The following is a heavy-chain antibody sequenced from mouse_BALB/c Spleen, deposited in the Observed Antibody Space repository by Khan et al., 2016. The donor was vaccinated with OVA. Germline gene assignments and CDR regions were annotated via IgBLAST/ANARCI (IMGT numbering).Heavy chain of an antibody. V-gene: IGHV3-1*02. CDR1: GCSITSGYG. CDR2: ISYSGST. CDR3: ARTARIKY. J-gene: IGHJ2*01. D-gene: IGHD1-2*01. Sequence: VQLKESGPGLVKPSQSLSLTCTVTGCSITSGYGWNWIRQFPGNNLEWMGYISYSGSTNYNPSLKSRISLTRDTSKNQFFLQLNSVTTEDTATYYSARTARIKYWGQGTTLTVSS.